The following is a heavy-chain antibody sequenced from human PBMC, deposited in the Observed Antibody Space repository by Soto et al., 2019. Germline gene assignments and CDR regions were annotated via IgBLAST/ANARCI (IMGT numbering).Heavy chain of an antibody. CDR3: ARGGRDGYTV. J-gene: IGHJ4*02. CDR2: INHSGST. V-gene: IGHV4-34*01. CDR1: GGSFSGYY. Sequence: QVQLQQWGAGLLKPSETLSLTCAVYGGSFSGYYWSWIRQPPGKGLEWIGEINHSGSTNYNPSLKXQVFRXXHTSKNQFSLKLSSVTAADTAVYYCARGGRDGYTVWGQGTLVTVSS. D-gene: IGHD5-12*01.